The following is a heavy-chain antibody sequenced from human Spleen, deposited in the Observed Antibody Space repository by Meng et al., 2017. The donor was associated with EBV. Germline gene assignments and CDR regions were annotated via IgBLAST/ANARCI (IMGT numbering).Heavy chain of an antibody. CDR1: VDFISSDNL. J-gene: IGHJ5*02. V-gene: IGHV4-4*02. D-gene: IGHD4-17*01. Sequence: HVPREHSRPSRVEPSGPLSLAAAGSVDFISSDNLCSWVRQLPVKMLAWIGEIYHRGSTNYSPSRKSRVILSIDKSNNPFSKNLSSMTAADTAVYFCSRLYPGAATDWFDPWGQGTLVTVSS. CDR3: SRLYPGAATDWFDP. CDR2: IYHRGST.